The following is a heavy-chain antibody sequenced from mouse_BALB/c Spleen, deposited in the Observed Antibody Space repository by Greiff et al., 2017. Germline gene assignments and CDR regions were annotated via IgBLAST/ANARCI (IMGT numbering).Heavy chain of an antibody. D-gene: IGHD1-1*01. V-gene: IGHV5-17*02. Sequence: KLMESGGGLVQPGGSRKLSCAASGFTFSSFGMHWVRQAPEKGLEWVAYISSGSSTIYYADTVKGRFTISRDNPKNTLFLQMTSLRSEDTAMYYCARDYGSSFDYWGQGTTLTVSS. CDR1: GFTFSSFG. CDR2: ISSGSSTI. J-gene: IGHJ2*01. CDR3: ARDYGSSFDY.